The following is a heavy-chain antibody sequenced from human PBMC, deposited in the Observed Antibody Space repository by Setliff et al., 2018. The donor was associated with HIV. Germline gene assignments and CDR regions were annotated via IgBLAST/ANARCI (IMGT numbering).Heavy chain of an antibody. CDR1: GGSISSSNYY. CDR3: ATLRWLRSKHSDY. CDR2: IYYSENT. V-gene: IGHV4-39*01. J-gene: IGHJ4*01. D-gene: IGHD5-12*01. Sequence: PSETLSLTCTVSGGSISSSNYYWGWIRQPPGKGLEWIGAIYYSENTYYNPSLKSRVTMSVDTSKNQFSLTLRSVTAADTAVYFCATLRWLRSKHSDYWGQGILVTVSS.